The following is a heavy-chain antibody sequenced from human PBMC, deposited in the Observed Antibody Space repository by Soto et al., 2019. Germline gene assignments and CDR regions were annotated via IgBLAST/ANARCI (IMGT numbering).Heavy chain of an antibody. CDR1: GYTFTSYA. J-gene: IGHJ5*02. CDR3: ARGGSSTTPRRFDP. D-gene: IGHD2-15*01. V-gene: IGHV1-3*01. Sequence: ASVKVSCKASGYTFTSYAMHWVRQAPGQRLEWMGWINAGNGNTKYSQKFQGRVTITRDTSASTAYMELSSLRSEDTAVYYCARGGSSTTPRRFDPWGQGTLVTVSS. CDR2: INAGNGNT.